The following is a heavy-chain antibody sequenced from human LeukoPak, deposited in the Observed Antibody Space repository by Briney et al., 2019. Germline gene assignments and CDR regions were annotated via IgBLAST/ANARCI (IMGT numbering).Heavy chain of an antibody. J-gene: IGHJ4*02. V-gene: IGHV3-21*06. D-gene: IGHD6-13*01. CDR3: ARGLAAAGTEAY. Sequence: GGSLRLSCAASGFTFSSYSMNWVRQAPGKGLEWVSSISGSSSYIYYADSVKGRFTISRDNAKNSLYLQMNSLRAEDTAVYYCARGLAAAGTEAYWGQGTLVTVSS. CDR1: GFTFSSYS. CDR2: ISGSSSYI.